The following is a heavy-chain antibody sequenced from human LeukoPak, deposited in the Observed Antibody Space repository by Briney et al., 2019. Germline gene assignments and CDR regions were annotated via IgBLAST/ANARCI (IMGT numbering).Heavy chain of an antibody. CDR1: GGSISSGGYY. D-gene: IGHD2-2*01. V-gene: IGHV4-30-2*01. CDR3: ARDQRKSHSYIVVVPAARGWNAFDI. CDR2: IYHSGST. Sequence: PSQTLSLTCTVSGGSISSGGYYWSWIRQPPGKGLEWIGYIYHSGSTYYNPSLKSRVTISVDRSKNQFSLKMSSVTAADTAVYYCARDQRKSHSYIVVVPAARGWNAFDIWGQGTIVTVSS. J-gene: IGHJ3*02.